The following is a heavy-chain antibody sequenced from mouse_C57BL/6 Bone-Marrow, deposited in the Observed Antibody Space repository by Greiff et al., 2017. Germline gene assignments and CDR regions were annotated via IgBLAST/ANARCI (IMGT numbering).Heavy chain of an antibody. CDR3: ARDERFAY. CDR2: ISDGGSYT. J-gene: IGHJ3*01. Sequence: EVMLVESGGGLVQPGGSLKLSCAASGFTFSSYAMSWVRQTPEKRLEWVATISDGGSYTYYPDNVKGRFTISRDNAKNNLYLQMSHLKSEDTAMYYCARDERFAYWGQGTLVTVSA. V-gene: IGHV5-4*01. CDR1: GFTFSSYA.